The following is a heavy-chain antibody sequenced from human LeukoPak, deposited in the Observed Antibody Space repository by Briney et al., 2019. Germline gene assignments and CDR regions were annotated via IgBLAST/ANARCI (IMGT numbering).Heavy chain of an antibody. J-gene: IGHJ4*02. V-gene: IGHV3-74*01. CDR3: AREDYSSGWSPD. CDR1: GFTFSSYW. CDR2: INSDGSST. Sequence: GGSLRLSCAPSGFTFSSYWMHWVRQAPGKGLVWVSRINSDGSSTSYADCVKGRFTISRDNAKNTLYLQMNSLRAEDTAVYYCAREDYSSGWSPDWGQGTLVTVSS. D-gene: IGHD6-19*01.